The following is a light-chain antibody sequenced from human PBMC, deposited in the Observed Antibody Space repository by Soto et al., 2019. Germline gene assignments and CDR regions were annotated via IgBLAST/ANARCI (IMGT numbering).Light chain of an antibody. CDR3: QQYDNWPPCT. V-gene: IGKV3-20*01. CDR2: GAS. CDR1: QSVSSSY. J-gene: IGKJ2*02. Sequence: EIVLTQSPGTLSLSPGERATLSCRASQSVSSSYLAWYQQKPGQSPRLVIYGASSRATGIPARFSGSGSGTDFTLTISRLEPEDFAVYYCQQYDNWPPCTFGQGTKLEVK.